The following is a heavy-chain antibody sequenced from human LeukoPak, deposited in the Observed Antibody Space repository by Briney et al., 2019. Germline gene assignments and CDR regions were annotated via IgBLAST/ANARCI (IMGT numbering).Heavy chain of an antibody. CDR3: ARHQFYGSGSSSPHFDY. V-gene: IGHV4-59*01. D-gene: IGHD3-10*01. CDR1: GGSINSYY. Sequence: SETLSLTCTVSGGSINSYYWSWIRQPPGKGLEWIGYRHYSGSTYYNPSLKSRVTISVDTSKNQFFLKLSSVTAADTAVYYCARHQFYGSGSSSPHFDYWGQGTLVTVSS. J-gene: IGHJ4*02. CDR2: RHYSGST.